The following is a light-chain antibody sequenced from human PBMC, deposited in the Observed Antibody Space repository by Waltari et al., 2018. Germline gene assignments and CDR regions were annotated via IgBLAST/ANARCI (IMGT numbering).Light chain of an antibody. CDR2: GNS. J-gene: IGLJ3*02. CDR3: ATWDDSLNTPV. V-gene: IGLV1-44*01. Sequence: QSVLTQPPSVSGAPGPRLTISCSGTTPNLASQTPSWHQHVPGTAPKNLISGNSRRPSGVPDRFSGSKSATSASLDINGLHSDDEAVYYCATWDDSLNTPVFGGGTKVTVL. CDR1: TPNLASQT.